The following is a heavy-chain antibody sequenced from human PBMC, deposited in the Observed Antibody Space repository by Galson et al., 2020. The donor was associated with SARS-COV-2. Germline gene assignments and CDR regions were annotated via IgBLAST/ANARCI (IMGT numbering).Heavy chain of an antibody. CDR3: ARDSQGGNDYNYLLF. CDR1: GYTFTGYY. D-gene: IGHD4-4*01. Sequence: ASVKVSCKTSGYTFTGYYIHWVRQAPGRGLEWMGIINPSGGGTTYAQKFQGRVTMTRDTSTSTVYMELSSLRSEDTAVYYCARDSQGGNDYNYLLFWGQGTLVTVSS. J-gene: IGHJ4*02. V-gene: IGHV1-46*01. CDR2: INPSGGGT.